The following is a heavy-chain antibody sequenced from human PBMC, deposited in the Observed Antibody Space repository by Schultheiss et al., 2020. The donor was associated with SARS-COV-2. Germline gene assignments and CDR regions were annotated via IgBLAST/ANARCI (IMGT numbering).Heavy chain of an antibody. CDR2: ISYDGSNK. D-gene: IGHD4-17*01. CDR3: ARFGDRFSWYFDY. V-gene: IGHV3-30*11. J-gene: IGHJ4*02. Sequence: GESLKISCEASGFSFRSYAMHWVRQAPGKGLEWVAVISYDGSNKYYADSVKGRFTISRDNSKNTLYLQMNSLRAEDTAVYYCARFGDRFSWYFDYWGQGTLVTVSS. CDR1: GFSFRSYA.